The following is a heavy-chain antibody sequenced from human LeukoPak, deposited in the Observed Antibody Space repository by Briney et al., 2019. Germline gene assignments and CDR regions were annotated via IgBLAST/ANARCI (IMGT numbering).Heavy chain of an antibody. CDR1: GYTFTSYY. Sequence: ASVKVSCKASGYTFTSYYMHWVRQTPGQGLEWMGIINPSGGSTSYAQKFQGRATMTRDTSTSTVYMELSSLRSEDTAVYYCARGSGSPPALDYWGQGTLVTVSS. V-gene: IGHV1-46*01. J-gene: IGHJ4*02. CDR2: INPSGGST. D-gene: IGHD6-13*01. CDR3: ARGSGSPPALDY.